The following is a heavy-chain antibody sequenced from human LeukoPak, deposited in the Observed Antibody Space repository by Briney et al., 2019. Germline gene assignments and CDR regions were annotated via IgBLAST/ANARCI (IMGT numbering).Heavy chain of an antibody. Sequence: PSETLSLTCTVSGGSISSYDWTWIRQPAGKGLEWIGRIYASGSTNYNPSLKSRVTMSVDTSRNQFSLKLSSVTAADTAVYYCATDSSGYSGYTNWGQGTLVTVSS. CDR1: GGSISSYD. CDR2: IYASGST. D-gene: IGHD3-22*01. V-gene: IGHV4-4*07. CDR3: ATDSSGYSGYTN. J-gene: IGHJ4*02.